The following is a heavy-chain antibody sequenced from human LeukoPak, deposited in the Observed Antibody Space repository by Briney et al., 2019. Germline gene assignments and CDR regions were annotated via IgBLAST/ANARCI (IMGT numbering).Heavy chain of an antibody. D-gene: IGHD1-14*01. CDR2: IRDDGSNR. V-gene: IGHV3-30*02. Sequence: GGSLRLSCAASGFTFSIYGMHWVRQAPGKGLEWVAFIRDDGSNRYYADSVKGRFTISRDNAKNSLYLQMNSLRAEDTAVYYCARDPVSTGAFDIWGQGTMVTVSS. J-gene: IGHJ3*02. CDR1: GFTFSIYG. CDR3: ARDPVSTGAFDI.